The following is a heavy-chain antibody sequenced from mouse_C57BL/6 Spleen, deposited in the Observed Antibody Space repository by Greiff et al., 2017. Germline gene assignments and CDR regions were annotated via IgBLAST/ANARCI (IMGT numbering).Heavy chain of an antibody. CDR1: GYTFTSYG. V-gene: IGHV1-81*01. CDR2: IYPRSGNT. Sequence: VQRVESGAELARPGASVKLSCKASGYTFTSYGISWVKQRTGQGLEWIGEIYPRSGNTYYNEKFKGKATLTADKSSSTAYMELRSLTSEDSAVYFCARNYGSSDYYAMDYWGQGTSVTVSS. CDR3: ARNYGSSDYYAMDY. D-gene: IGHD1-1*01. J-gene: IGHJ4*01.